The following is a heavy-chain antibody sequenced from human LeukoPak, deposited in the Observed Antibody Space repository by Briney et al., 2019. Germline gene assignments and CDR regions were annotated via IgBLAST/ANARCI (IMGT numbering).Heavy chain of an antibody. V-gene: IGHV1-2*02. CDR2: INPNSGGT. CDR3: ARVSKLLYVEAAGTGFFDY. Sequence: GASVKVSCKASGYTFTGYYMHWVRQAPGQGLEWMGWINPNSGGTNYAQKFQGRVTMTRDTSISTAYMELSRLRSDDTAVYYCARVSKLLYVEAAGTGFFDYWGQGTLVTVPS. J-gene: IGHJ4*02. CDR1: GYTFTGYY. D-gene: IGHD6-13*01.